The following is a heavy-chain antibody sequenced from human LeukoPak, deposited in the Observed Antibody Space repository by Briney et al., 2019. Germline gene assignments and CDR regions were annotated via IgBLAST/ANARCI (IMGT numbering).Heavy chain of an antibody. CDR2: IRYDGSNK. D-gene: IGHD4-17*01. CDR3: ANPPIRSADY. CDR1: GFTFSSYG. V-gene: IGHV3-30*02. Sequence: PGGSLRLSCAASGFTFSSYGMHWVRQAPGKGLEWVAFIRYDGSNKYYADSVKGRFTISRDNSKNTLYLQMNSLRAEDTAVYYCANPPIRSADYWGQGTLVTVSS. J-gene: IGHJ4*02.